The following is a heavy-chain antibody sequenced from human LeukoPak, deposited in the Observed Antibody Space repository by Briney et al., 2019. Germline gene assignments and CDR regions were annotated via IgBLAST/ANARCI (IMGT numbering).Heavy chain of an antibody. D-gene: IGHD2-15*01. Sequence: GGSLRLSCAASGFTLSSYAMSWVRQAPGKGLEWVSAISDTGNTYHTDSVKGRFTISRDSSKNTLFLQMNRLRPEDAAVYYCAKAPVTTCRGAFCYPFDYWGLGTLVTVSS. CDR3: AKAPVTTCRGAFCYPFDY. CDR2: ISDTGNT. V-gene: IGHV3-23*01. CDR1: GFTLSSYA. J-gene: IGHJ4*02.